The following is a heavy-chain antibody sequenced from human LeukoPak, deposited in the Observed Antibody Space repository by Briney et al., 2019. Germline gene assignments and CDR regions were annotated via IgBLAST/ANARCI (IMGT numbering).Heavy chain of an antibody. V-gene: IGHV4-59*01. D-gene: IGHD1-26*01. Sequence: SQTLSPTCTVSGGSISSYYWSWIRQPPGKGLEWIGYIYYSGSTNYNPSLKSRVTISVDTSKNQFSLKLSSVTAADTAVYYCARGGVGATTNFDYWGQGTLVTVSS. J-gene: IGHJ4*02. CDR3: ARGGVGATTNFDY. CDR2: IYYSGST. CDR1: GGSISSYY.